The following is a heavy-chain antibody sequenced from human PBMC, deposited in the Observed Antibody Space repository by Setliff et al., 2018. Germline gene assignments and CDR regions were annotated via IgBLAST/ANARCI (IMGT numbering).Heavy chain of an antibody. CDR1: GFTFSTFW. CDR3: ARGGYSYGY. CDR2: IKQDGSER. V-gene: IGHV3-7*04. Sequence: GESLKISCAASGFTFSTFWMSWVRQAPGKGLEWVANIKQDGSERYYVDSVKGRFTISRGNPNNSLYLQMNNLRAEDTAVYYCARGGYSYGYWGHGTLVTVSS. J-gene: IGHJ4*01. D-gene: IGHD5-18*01.